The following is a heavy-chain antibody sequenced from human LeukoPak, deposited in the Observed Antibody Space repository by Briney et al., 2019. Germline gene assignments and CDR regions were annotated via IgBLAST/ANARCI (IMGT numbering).Heavy chain of an antibody. V-gene: IGHV3-7*04. J-gene: IGHJ5*02. CDR2: IKLDGSEK. CDR1: GFSFSARW. D-gene: IGHD2-8*01. CDR3: ARGLSNGDSRYNWFGP. Sequence: PGGSLRLSCAASGFSFSARWMNWVRQAPGKRLEWVANIKLDGSEKNYVDSVKGRFTISRDNVKNSLYLQMYSLRVEDTAVYYCARGLSNGDSRYNWFGPWGQGTLVRVS.